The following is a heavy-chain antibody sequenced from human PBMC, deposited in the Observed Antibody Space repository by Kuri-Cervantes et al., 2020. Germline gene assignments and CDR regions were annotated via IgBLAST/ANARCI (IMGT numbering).Heavy chain of an antibody. V-gene: IGHV5-51*01. Sequence: KVSCKGSGYNFSPYWIGWLRQMPGKGLEWMGIIYPGDSDTRYSPSFQGQVTVSIDKSINTAYLQWRSLKASDTAMYYCARRVAVAALDYWGQGTLVTVSS. J-gene: IGHJ4*02. CDR3: ARRVAVAALDY. CDR2: IYPGDSDT. CDR1: GYNFSPYW. D-gene: IGHD6-19*01.